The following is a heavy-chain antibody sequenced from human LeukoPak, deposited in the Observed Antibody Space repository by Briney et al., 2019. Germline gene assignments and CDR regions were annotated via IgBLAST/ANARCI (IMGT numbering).Heavy chain of an antibody. CDR3: TRVGYIDEGIDY. Sequence: GGSLRLSCVASGFPFSSYWVTWVRQAPGKGLEWVAIIKQDGSKKSYVDSVKGRFTISRDNAKNSLYLQMNSLRAEDTAIYYCTRVGYIDEGIDYWGQGTLVTVSS. CDR2: IKQDGSKK. V-gene: IGHV3-7*04. D-gene: IGHD5-24*01. J-gene: IGHJ4*02. CDR1: GFPFSSYW.